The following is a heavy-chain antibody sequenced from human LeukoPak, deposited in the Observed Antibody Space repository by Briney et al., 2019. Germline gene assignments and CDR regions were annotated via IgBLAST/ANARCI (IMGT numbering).Heavy chain of an antibody. J-gene: IGHJ4*02. CDR2: ISWNSGSI. Sequence: GGPLRLSCAASGFTFDDYAMHWVRQAPGKGLEWVSGISWNSGSIGYADSVKGRFTISRDNAKNSLYLQMNSLRAEDTAVYYCARDYSGYEQPLDYWGQGTLVTVSS. CDR3: ARDYSGYEQPLDY. CDR1: GFTFDDYA. D-gene: IGHD5-12*01. V-gene: IGHV3-9*01.